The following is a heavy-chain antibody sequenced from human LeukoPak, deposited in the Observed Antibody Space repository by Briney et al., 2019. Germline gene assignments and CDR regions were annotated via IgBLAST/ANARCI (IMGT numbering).Heavy chain of an antibody. J-gene: IGHJ4*02. V-gene: IGHV3-74*01. CDR1: GFTFSSYL. D-gene: IGHD3-22*01. Sequence: PGGSLRLSCAASGFTFSSYLMHWVRQAPGKGLVWVSRINSDGRSTNYADSVKGRFTISRDNAKNSLYLQMNSLRAEDTAVYYCAREYYSDSSGSDYWGQGTLVTVSS. CDR2: INSDGRST. CDR3: AREYYSDSSGSDY.